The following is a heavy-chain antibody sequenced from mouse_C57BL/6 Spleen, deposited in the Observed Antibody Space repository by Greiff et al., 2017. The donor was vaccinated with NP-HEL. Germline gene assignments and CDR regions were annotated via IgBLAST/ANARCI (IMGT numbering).Heavy chain of an antibody. J-gene: IGHJ4*01. CDR1: GFSFTTYA. CDR3: VRSPGDYYAMDY. V-gene: IGHV10-1*01. Sequence: GGGLVQPKGSLKLSCAASGFSFTTYAMNWVRQAPGKGLEWVARIRSKSNNHATYYADSVKDRFTISRDDSESMLYLQMNNLKTEDTAMYYCVRSPGDYYAMDYWGQGTSVTVSS. CDR2: IRSKSNNHAT.